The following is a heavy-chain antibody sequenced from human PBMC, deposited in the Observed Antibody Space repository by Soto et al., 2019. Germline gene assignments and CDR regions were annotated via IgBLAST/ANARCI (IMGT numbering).Heavy chain of an antibody. D-gene: IGHD3-16*01. CDR2: VYHTGTT. CDR3: ASRPYDYVNWFDP. CDR1: GGPVSGDDLY. V-gene: IGHV4-30-4*08. Sequence: SETLSLTCVVSGGPVSGDDLYWSWIRHLPGKGLEWTANVYHTGTTYYNPSLKSRVSMSVDTSKNQFSLKLSSVTAADPAVYYCASRPYDYVNWFDPWGQGTLVTVSS. J-gene: IGHJ5*02.